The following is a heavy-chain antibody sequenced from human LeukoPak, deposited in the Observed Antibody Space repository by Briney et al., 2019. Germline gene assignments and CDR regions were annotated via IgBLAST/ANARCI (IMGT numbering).Heavy chain of an antibody. J-gene: IGHJ4*02. CDR3: SRGNILTGYCFDF. D-gene: IGHD3-9*01. Sequence: PSETLSLTCAVYGGSITGYYWSWMRQTPGRGLEWGGEIHYTGATSYNPPLKSRATISTDTSKNQFSLRLSCVTAADKAVYYCSRGNILTGYCFDFWGQGALVTVSS. CDR2: IHYTGAT. V-gene: IGHV4-34*01. CDR1: GGSITGYY.